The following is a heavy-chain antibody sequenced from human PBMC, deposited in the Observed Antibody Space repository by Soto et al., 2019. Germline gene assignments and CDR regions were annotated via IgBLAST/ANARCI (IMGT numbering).Heavy chain of an antibody. J-gene: IGHJ4*02. CDR1: GGTFSSYT. V-gene: IGHV1-69*02. Sequence: GASMEGSCKGSGGTFSSYTISWVRQAPGQGLEWMGRIIPILGIANYAQKFQGRVTITADKSTSTAYMELSSLRSEDTAVYYCARGTVVVVAATPLDYWGQGTLVTVSS. CDR2: IIPILGIA. D-gene: IGHD2-15*01. CDR3: ARGTVVVVAATPLDY.